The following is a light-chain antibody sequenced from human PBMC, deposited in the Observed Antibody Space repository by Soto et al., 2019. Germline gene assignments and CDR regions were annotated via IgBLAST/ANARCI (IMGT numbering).Light chain of an antibody. CDR2: DAS. CDR3: QQYGSSVT. CDR1: QSVSYRS. V-gene: IGKV3D-20*01. J-gene: IGKJ5*01. Sequence: EMVLTQSQAVLALSPGERATLSCGASQSVSYRSLAWYQQKPGLAPNLLIYDASSRATGIPDRFSGSGSGTDFTLTISRLESEDFAVYYCQQYGSSVTFGQGTRLEIK.